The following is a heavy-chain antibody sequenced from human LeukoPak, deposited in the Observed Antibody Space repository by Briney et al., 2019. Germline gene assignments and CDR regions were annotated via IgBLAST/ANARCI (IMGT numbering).Heavy chain of an antibody. D-gene: IGHD3-10*01. CDR3: ARDSGAYHFDY. CDR1: GFTFDDYA. V-gene: IGHV3-9*01. J-gene: IGHJ4*02. Sequence: GGSLRLSCAASGFTFDDYAMHCVRQAPGKGLEWVSGVTWNSGSIDYADSVKGRFTISRDNAKNSLYLQMNSLRAEDTALYYCARDSGAYHFDYWGQGTLVTASS. CDR2: VTWNSGSI.